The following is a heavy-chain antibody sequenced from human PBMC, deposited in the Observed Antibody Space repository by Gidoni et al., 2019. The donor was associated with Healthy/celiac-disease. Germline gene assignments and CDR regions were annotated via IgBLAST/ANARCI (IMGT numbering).Heavy chain of an antibody. J-gene: IGHJ2*01. V-gene: IGHV4-30-4*01. CDR1: GGSISSGDYY. CDR2: IYYSGST. CDR3: ARLDSRTVTTYWYFDL. D-gene: IGHD4-17*01. Sequence: QVQLQESGPGLVKPSQTLSLTCTVSGGSISSGDYYWSWIRQPPGKGLEWIGYIYYSGSTYYNPSLKSRVTISVDTSKNQFSLKLSSVTAADTAVYYCARLDSRTVTTYWYFDLWGRGTLVTVSS.